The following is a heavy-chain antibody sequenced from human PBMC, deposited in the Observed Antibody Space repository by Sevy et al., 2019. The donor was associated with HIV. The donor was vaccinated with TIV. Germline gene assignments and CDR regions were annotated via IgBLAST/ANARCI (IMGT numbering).Heavy chain of an antibody. J-gene: IGHJ4*02. Sequence: SETLSLTCTVSGDSIISSHWWSWFRETPGKGLWWMRDMYHRGATNYNPSLKTRVIISVDKSKNQFFLKLTSVTAADTAVYSCAGAAGTDILGYYFDSWGQGSSVTVSS. CDR2: MYHRGAT. D-gene: IGHD2-21*01. V-gene: IGHV4-4*02. CDR3: AGAAGTDILGYYFDS. CDR1: GDSIISSHW.